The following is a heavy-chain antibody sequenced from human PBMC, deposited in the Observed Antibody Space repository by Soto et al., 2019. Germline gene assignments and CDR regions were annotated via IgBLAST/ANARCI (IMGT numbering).Heavy chain of an antibody. CDR1: GFTFSNYS. CDR2: ISGSGGST. CDR3: AKDLRYCSGGSCFQDFDY. D-gene: IGHD2-15*01. Sequence: GVSLGLSFAASGFTFSNYSMSWVRQAPGKGLEWVSAISGSGGSTYYADSVKGRFTISRDNSKNTLYLQMNSLRAEDTAVYYCAKDLRYCSGGSCFQDFDYWGQGTLVTVSS. V-gene: IGHV3-23*01. J-gene: IGHJ4*02.